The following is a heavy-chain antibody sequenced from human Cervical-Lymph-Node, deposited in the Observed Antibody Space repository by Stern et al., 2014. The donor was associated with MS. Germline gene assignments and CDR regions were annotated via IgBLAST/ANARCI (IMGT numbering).Heavy chain of an antibody. Sequence: VQLVESGGGVVQPGRSLRLSCAASGFTFSGDGMLWVRQAPGKGLEWVALIWYDGSNKYYADSVKGRFTISRDNSKNTLYLQMNSLRAEDTAVYYCVRDEAYCGGDCFNLLDYWGQGTLVTVSS. CDR3: VRDEAYCGGDCFNLLDY. CDR1: GFTFSGDG. J-gene: IGHJ4*02. CDR2: IWYDGSNK. D-gene: IGHD2-21*01. V-gene: IGHV3-33*01.